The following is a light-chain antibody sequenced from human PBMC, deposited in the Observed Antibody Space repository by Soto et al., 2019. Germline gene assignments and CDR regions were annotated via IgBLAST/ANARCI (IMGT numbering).Light chain of an antibody. J-gene: IGKJ2*01. Sequence: EIVLTQSPGTLSLSPGEWATLSCRASQSVSSSDLASYQQKPGQSHRLLISGSSSRATGIPDRLSGSGSGTDVSLTSSRLESEDFAVNYYQHYGNSPPYTFGQGTKLEIK. V-gene: IGKV3-20*01. CDR1: QSVSSSD. CDR3: QHYGNSPPYT. CDR2: GSS.